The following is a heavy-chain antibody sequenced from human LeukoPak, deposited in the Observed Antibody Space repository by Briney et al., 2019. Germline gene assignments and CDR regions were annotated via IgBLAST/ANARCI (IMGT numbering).Heavy chain of an antibody. J-gene: IGHJ6*03. CDR2: ISSSSSTI. CDR1: GFTFSSYS. V-gene: IGHV3-48*01. D-gene: IGHD3-10*01. Sequence: GGSLRLSCAASGFTFSSYSMNWVRQAPGKGLEWVSYISSSSSTIYYADSVKGRFTISRDNAKNSLYLQMNSLRAEDTAVYYCARRQITMVRGVIITPTYYYYYMDVWGKGTTVTVSS. CDR3: ARRQITMVRGVIITPTYYYYYMDV.